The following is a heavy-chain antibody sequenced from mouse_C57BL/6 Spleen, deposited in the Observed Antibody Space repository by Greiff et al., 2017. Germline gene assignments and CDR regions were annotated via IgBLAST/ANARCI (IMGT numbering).Heavy chain of an antibody. CDR3: TTGGIDYGSSYEYFDV. Sequence: VQLQQSGAELVRPGASVKLSCTASGFNITDDYMHWVKQRPEQGLEWIGWIDPENGDTEYASKFQGKASITADPSSNTAYLQLSSLTSEDTAFYYCTTGGIDYGSSYEYFDVWGTETTVTVSS. J-gene: IGHJ1*03. D-gene: IGHD1-1*01. V-gene: IGHV14-4*01. CDR2: IDPENGDT. CDR1: GFNITDDY.